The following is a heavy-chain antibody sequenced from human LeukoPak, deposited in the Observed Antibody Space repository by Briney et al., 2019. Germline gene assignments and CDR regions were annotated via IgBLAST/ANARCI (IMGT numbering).Heavy chain of an antibody. V-gene: IGHV4-39*07. Sequence: PSETLSLTCTVSGGSISGSSYYWSWIRQPPGKGLEWIGEINHSGSTNYNPSLKSRVTISVDTSKNQFSLKLSSVTAADTAVYYCARGQEIVATSFDYWGQGTLVTVSS. J-gene: IGHJ4*02. D-gene: IGHD5-12*01. CDR3: ARGQEIVATSFDY. CDR2: INHSGST. CDR1: GGSISGSSYY.